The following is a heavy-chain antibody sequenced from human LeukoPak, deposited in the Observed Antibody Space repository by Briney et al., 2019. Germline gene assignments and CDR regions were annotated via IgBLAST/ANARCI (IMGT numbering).Heavy chain of an antibody. V-gene: IGHV4-34*01. CDR3: ARVISITGTTYYFDY. D-gene: IGHD1-7*01. Sequence: PSETLSPTCAVYGGSFSGYYWSWIRQPPGKGLEWIGEINHSGSTNYNPSLKSRVTISVDTSKNQFSLKLSSVTAADTAVYYCARVISITGTTYYFDYWGQGTLVTVSS. CDR2: INHSGST. CDR1: GGSFSGYY. J-gene: IGHJ4*02.